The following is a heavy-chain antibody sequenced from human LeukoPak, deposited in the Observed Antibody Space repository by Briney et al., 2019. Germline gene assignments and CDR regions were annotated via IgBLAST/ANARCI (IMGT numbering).Heavy chain of an antibody. V-gene: IGHV1-24*01. Sequence: ASVKVSCKVSGYTFTELYMHWVRQAPGKGREWMGGFDPEDGETIYAQKFQGRVTMTENTTTDTDYMELSSLGSEDTSVYYCASTYGSGSYTFDDWGQGTLVTVSS. CDR1: GYTFTELY. J-gene: IGHJ4*02. CDR2: FDPEDGET. CDR3: ASTYGSGSYTFDD. D-gene: IGHD3-10*01.